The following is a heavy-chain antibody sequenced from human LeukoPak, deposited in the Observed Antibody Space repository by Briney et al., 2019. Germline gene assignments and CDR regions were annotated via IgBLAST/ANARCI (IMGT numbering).Heavy chain of an antibody. CDR3: ARESDAWYGQYYFDF. Sequence: SETLSLTCTVSGASFIDIIYNWGCRPQAPGKGLEWFGNIYYFGTTLHNPSLKGPVTMSIDTSKNQFSLKLSSVSAADTAVDYCARESDAWYGQYYFDFSGQGALGTV. D-gene: IGHD6-13*01. CDR1: GASFIDIIYN. J-gene: IGHJ4*02. CDR2: IYYFGTT. V-gene: IGHV4-39*07.